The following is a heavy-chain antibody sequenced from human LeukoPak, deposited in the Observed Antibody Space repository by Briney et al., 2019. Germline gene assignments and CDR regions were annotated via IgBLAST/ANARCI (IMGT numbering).Heavy chain of an antibody. CDR3: ARDAYYYDSLVGMDV. V-gene: IGHV3-30-3*01. CDR2: ISYDGSNK. CDR1: GFTFSSYA. D-gene: IGHD3-22*01. J-gene: IGHJ6*02. Sequence: GGSLRLSCAASGFTFSSYAMNWVRQAPGKGLEWVAVISYDGSNKYYADSVKGRFTISRDNSKNTLYLQMNSLRAEDTAVYYCARDAYYYDSLVGMDVWGQGTTVTVSS.